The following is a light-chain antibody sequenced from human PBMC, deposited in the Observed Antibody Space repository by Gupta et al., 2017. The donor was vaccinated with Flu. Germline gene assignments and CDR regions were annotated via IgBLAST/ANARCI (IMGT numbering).Light chain of an antibody. CDR3: RQYGNLPLT. Sequence: DIKMTQSPPPLSTSEGDRVTITCQASQDISTYLSWYQHKPGKAPKLLICDASTLQTGGPSSFRGRGSGTDFTFPISSLQPEDIGTYYCRQYGNLPLTFGGGTKVEIK. J-gene: IGKJ4*01. V-gene: IGKV1-33*01. CDR2: DAS. CDR1: QDISTY.